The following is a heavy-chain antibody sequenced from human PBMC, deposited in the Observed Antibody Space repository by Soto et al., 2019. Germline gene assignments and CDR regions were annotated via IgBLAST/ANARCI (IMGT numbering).Heavy chain of an antibody. CDR2: IYSGGST. Sequence: EVQLVESGGGLVQPGGSLRLSCAASGFTVSSNYMSWVRQAPGKWLEWVSVIYSGGSTYYADSVKGRFTISRHNSKNTLYLQMNSLRAEDTAVYYCARATMVRGPEYYYYYMDVWGKGTTVTVSS. CDR3: ARATMVRGPEYYYYYMDV. CDR1: GFTVSSNY. D-gene: IGHD3-10*01. V-gene: IGHV3-53*04. J-gene: IGHJ6*03.